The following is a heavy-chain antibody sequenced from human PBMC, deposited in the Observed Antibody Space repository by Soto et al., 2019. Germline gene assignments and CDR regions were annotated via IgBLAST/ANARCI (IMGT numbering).Heavy chain of an antibody. CDR1: GGTFSSYA. J-gene: IGHJ4*02. Sequence: QVQLVQSGAEVKKPGSSVKVSCKASGGTFSSYAISWVRQTPGQGLEWMGGIIPIFGTANYAQKFQGRVTITADESTSTAYLELSSLRSEDTAVYYCASSLSRRSVFDYWGQGTLVTVSS. CDR3: ASSLSRRSVFDY. V-gene: IGHV1-69*01. CDR2: IIPIFGTA.